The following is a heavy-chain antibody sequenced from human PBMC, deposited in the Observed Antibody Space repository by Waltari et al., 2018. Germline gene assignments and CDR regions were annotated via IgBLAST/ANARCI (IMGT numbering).Heavy chain of an antibody. CDR1: GFDFHGYW. D-gene: IGHD3-9*01. CDR2: SKDEGTKE. V-gene: IGHV3-7*01. J-gene: IGHJ4*02. Sequence: EVQLVESGGGLVQPGGSLRLSCVASGFDFHGYWMGWFRQAPGKSLEGVANSKDEGTKEFYVESLKGRVTISRDNAKNSVYLQTTSLRAEDTALYYCARSGLVSAFDYWGQGSLVTVAS. CDR3: ARSGLVSAFDY.